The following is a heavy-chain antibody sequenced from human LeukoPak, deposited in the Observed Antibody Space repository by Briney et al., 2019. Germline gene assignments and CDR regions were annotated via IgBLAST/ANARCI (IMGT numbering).Heavy chain of an antibody. CDR2: ISWDDYK. D-gene: IGHD3-10*01. V-gene: IGHV2-5*02. J-gene: IGHJ5*02. CDR3: SASGVTMSRGASARNWFDP. Sequence: AGPPQVTPTRRLTLTFTFNVFSRSRRSAGEAWIRQAPRIALEWRSLISWDDYKRYSPSLKSRLTITWDTSKNRVVLTMTSMDPVDTATYYCSASGVTMSRGASARNWFDPWGQGTLVTVSS. CDR1: VFSRSRRSAG.